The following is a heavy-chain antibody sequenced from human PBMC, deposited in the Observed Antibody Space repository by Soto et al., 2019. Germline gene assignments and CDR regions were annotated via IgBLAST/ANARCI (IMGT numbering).Heavy chain of an antibody. CDR1: GGSISRGGYY. CDR3: ARDPAP. Sequence: QVQLQESGPGLVKPSETLSLTCTVSGGSISRGGYYWSWIRQNPGKGLEWFGYTYNSVSTYYNPSRKSRITISVDTSKNQFSLKLTSVTAANTAVYYCARDPAPWGQGTLVTVSS. V-gene: IGHV4-31*03. CDR2: TYNSVST. J-gene: IGHJ5*02.